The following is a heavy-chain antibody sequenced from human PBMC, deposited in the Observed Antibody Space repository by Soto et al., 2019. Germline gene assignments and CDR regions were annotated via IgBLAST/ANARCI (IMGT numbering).Heavy chain of an antibody. D-gene: IGHD3-3*01. V-gene: IGHV3-30-3*01. Sequence: QVQLVESGGGVVQPGRSQRLSCAASGCAFSSYAMHWVRQAPGKGLEWVAVISYDGSNKYYADSVKGRFTISRDNSKNTLYLQMNSLIAEDTAVYYCARGGDFWSGSPPYYYYGMDVWGQGTTVTVSS. J-gene: IGHJ6*02. CDR3: ARGGDFWSGSPPYYYYGMDV. CDR1: GCAFSSYA. CDR2: ISYDGSNK.